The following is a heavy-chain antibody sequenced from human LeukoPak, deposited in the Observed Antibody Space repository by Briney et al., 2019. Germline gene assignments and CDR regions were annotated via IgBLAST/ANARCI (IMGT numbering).Heavy chain of an antibody. CDR2: ISYDGSNK. V-gene: IGHV3-30*18. J-gene: IGHJ4*02. CDR1: GFTFSSYG. D-gene: IGHD3-10*01. CDR3: AKDRSGRYFDY. Sequence: GGSLRLSCAASGFTFSSYGMHWVRQAPGKGLEWVAVISYDGSNKYYADSVKGRFTISRDNSKNTLYLQMNSLRAEDTAVYYCAKDRSGRYFDYWGQGTLATVSS.